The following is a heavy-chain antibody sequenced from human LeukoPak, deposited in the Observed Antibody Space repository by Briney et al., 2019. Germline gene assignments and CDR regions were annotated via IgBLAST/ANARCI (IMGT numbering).Heavy chain of an antibody. CDR2: IYGNT. J-gene: IGHJ4*02. D-gene: IGHD6-13*01. CDR3: ARGYSTSWTYYFDY. CDR1: DGAITGYY. V-gene: IGHV4-59*01. Sequence: PETLSLTCTVSDGAITGYYWGWIRQPPGKGLEWIGHIYGNTNYNPSLKSRVTISVDTSKNHLSLKMNSVTAADTAVYYCARGYSTSWTYYFDYWGQGALVTVSS.